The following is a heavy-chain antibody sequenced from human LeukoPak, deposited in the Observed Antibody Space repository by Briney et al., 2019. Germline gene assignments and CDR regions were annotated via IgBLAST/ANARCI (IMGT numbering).Heavy chain of an antibody. D-gene: IGHD1-7*01. CDR1: GGSISSSPYY. CDR2: IYYSGTT. J-gene: IGHJ5*02. CDR3: ARGRRGWNYLRCWFDP. Sequence: PSETLSLTCTVSGGSISSSPYYWGWIRQPPGKGLEWIGSIYYSGTTHYSPSLESRVTISVDTSKNQFSLKLSSVTAADTAVYYCARGRRGWNYLRCWFDPWGQGTLVTVSS. V-gene: IGHV4-39*07.